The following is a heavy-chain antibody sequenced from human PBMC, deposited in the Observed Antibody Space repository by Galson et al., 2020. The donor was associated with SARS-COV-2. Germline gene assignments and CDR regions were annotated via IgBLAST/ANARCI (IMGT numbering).Heavy chain of an antibody. Sequence: VEFLRLSCAAPGFTIRSSGMHWVRQSPGKGLEWVALLSYAGSNQYYADSVKGRLTIPRDNSKNTVYLQMNSLRAEDTAVDYCAKDLDSGNDPEYLHHWGQGTLVTVSS. CDR1: GFTIRSSG. V-gene: IGHV3-30*18. CDR2: LSYAGSNQ. D-gene: IGHD1-26*01. CDR3: AKDLDSGNDPEYLHH. J-gene: IGHJ1*01.